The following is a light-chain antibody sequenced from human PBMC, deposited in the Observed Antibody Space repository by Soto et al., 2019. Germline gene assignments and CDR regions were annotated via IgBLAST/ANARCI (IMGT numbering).Light chain of an antibody. V-gene: IGLV2-14*03. J-gene: IGLJ2*01. CDR1: SGDVGGYDF. Sequence: QSVLTQPASVSGSPGQSITISCTGTSGDVGGYDFVSWYQQFPGKATKLLIYDVNSRPSGVSDRFSGSKSGSTASLTISGLEDEVEVEYFCSSYTSSRSLVLFGGGTKLTVL. CDR2: DVN. CDR3: SSYTSSRSLVL.